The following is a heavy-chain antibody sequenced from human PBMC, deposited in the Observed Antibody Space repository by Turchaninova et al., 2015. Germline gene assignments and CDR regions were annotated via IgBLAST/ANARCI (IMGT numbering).Heavy chain of an antibody. D-gene: IGHD3-3*01. CDR1: GGTFRGYY. CDR3: ARGAGIFGVVISPPYYYYMDV. J-gene: IGHJ6*03. CDR2: IDDGGRV. V-gene: IGHV4-34*01. Sequence: QVQLQQWGAGLLKPSETLSLTCAVYGGTFRGYYWSWIRQPPGKGLGWMGEIDDGGRVNYNPALSSRLAMSVDTAKNQFSLNLSSVTAADTAVYYCARGAGIFGVVISPPYYYYMDVWGKGTTVTVSS.